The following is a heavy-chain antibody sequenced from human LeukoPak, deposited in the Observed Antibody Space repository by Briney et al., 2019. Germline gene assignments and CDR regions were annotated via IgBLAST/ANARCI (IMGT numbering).Heavy chain of an antibody. J-gene: IGHJ4*02. CDR2: ISSNGGST. D-gene: IGHD2-15*01. CDR3: VKDRSCSGSSCYSCLDY. CDR1: GFTFSNYA. V-gene: IGHV3-64D*06. Sequence: GGSLRLSCSASGFTFSNYAMHWVRQAPGKGLEYVSAISSNGGSTYYADSVKGRFTISRDNSKNTLYLQMSSLRAEDTAVYYCVKDRSCSGSSCYSCLDYWGQGTLVTVSS.